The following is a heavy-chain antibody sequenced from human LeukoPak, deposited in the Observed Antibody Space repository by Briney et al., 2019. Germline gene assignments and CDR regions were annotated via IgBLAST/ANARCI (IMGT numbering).Heavy chain of an antibody. CDR3: AREGYSGYDFWFDP. Sequence: GRSLRLSCAASGFTFSSYGMHWVRQAPGKGLEWVAVIWYDGSSKYYADSVKGRFTISRDNSKNTLYLQMNSLRAGDTAVYYCAREGYSGYDFWFDPWGQGTLVTVSS. CDR1: GFTFSSYG. J-gene: IGHJ5*02. CDR2: IWYDGSSK. V-gene: IGHV3-33*01. D-gene: IGHD5-12*01.